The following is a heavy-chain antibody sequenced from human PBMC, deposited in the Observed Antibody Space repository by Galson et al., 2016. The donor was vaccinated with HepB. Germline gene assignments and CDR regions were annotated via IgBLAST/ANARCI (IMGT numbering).Heavy chain of an antibody. CDR2: ISSSSSYI. CDR3: ARVLPAADSYYYYGMDV. J-gene: IGHJ6*04. CDR1: GFTFSYYS. D-gene: IGHD2-2*01. V-gene: IGHV3-21*01. Sequence: ASGFTFSYYSMNWVRQAPGKGLEWVSFISSSSSYIYYADSVKGRFTISRDNAKNSLYLQMNSLRAEDTAVYYCARVLPAADSYYYYGMDVWGKGTPVTVSS.